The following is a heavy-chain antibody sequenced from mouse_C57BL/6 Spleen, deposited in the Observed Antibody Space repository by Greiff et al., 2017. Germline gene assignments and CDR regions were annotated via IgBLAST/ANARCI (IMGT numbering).Heavy chain of an antibody. CDR1: GYAFSSSW. J-gene: IGHJ4*01. Sequence: VQRVESGPELVKPGASVKISCKASGYAFSSSWMNWVKQRPGKGLEWIGRIYPGDGDTNYNGKFKGKATLTADKSSSTAYMQLSSLTSEDSAVYFCARFYSGAMDYWGQGTSVTVSS. CDR3: ARFYSGAMDY. V-gene: IGHV1-82*01. CDR2: IYPGDGDT. D-gene: IGHD2-12*01.